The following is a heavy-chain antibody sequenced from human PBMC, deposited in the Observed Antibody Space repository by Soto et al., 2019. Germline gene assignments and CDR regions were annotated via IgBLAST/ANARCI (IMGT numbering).Heavy chain of an antibody. J-gene: IGHJ5*02. V-gene: IGHV4-4*02. CDR1: GGSISSSNW. Sequence: SETLSLTCAVSGGSISSSNWWSWVRQPPGKGLEWIGEIYHSGSTNYNPSLKSRVTISVDKSKNQFSLKLSSVTAADTAVYYCASLWFGELFDWFDPWGQGXLVTVYS. CDR2: IYHSGST. CDR3: ASLWFGELFDWFDP. D-gene: IGHD3-10*01.